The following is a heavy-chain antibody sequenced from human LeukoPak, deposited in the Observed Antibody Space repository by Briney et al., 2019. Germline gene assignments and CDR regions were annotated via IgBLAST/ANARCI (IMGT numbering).Heavy chain of an antibody. CDR2: INHSGST. D-gene: IGHD5-18*01. J-gene: IGHJ5*02. Sequence: PSETLSRTCAVYGGSFSGYYWSWIRQPPGKGLEWIGEINHSGSTNYNPSLKSRVTISVDTSKNQFSLKLSSVTAADTAVYYCARGRRYSGYSYARPNWFDPWGQGTLVTVSS. CDR1: GGSFSGYY. V-gene: IGHV4-34*01. CDR3: ARGRRYSGYSYARPNWFDP.